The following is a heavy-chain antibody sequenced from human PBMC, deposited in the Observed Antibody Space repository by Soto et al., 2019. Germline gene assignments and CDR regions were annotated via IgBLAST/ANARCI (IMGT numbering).Heavy chain of an antibody. CDR3: AKAGGIAVPGSHLDY. V-gene: IGHV3-23*01. J-gene: IGHJ4*02. D-gene: IGHD6-19*01. Sequence: EVQLLESGGGSVQPGGSLRLSCAASGFTFSSYAMTWVRQAPGKGLEWVSAISGTGSSTNDADSVEGRFTISRDNSKNTLDLQMSSLRAEDTAVYYCAKAGGIAVPGSHLDYWGQGALVSVSS. CDR1: GFTFSSYA. CDR2: ISGTGSST.